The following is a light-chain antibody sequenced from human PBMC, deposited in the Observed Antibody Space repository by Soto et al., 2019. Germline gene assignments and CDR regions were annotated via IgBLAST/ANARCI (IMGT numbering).Light chain of an antibody. CDR1: KSISSW. CDR3: QQYSGYPFT. Sequence: DIQMTQSPSTLSASVGDRVTIAYRASKSISSWLAWYQQKPGKAPKLLIYKASSLESGVPSRFSGSGSGTEFTLTISSLQPDDFATYFSQQYSGYPFTFGPGTKVDIK. J-gene: IGKJ3*01. V-gene: IGKV1-5*03. CDR2: KAS.